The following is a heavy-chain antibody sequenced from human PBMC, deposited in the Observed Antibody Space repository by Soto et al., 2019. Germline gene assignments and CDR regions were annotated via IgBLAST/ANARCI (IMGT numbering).Heavy chain of an antibody. CDR2: ISAYNGDT. CDR3: ARETSGQPDY. V-gene: IGHV1-18*04. Sequence: GASVKVSCVASGYTFTGYYMRWVRQAPGQGLEWVGWISAYNGDTNYAQRLQDRVTMTTDTSTSTAHMELRSLTSNDTAVYYCARETSGQPDYWGQGTLVTVSS. J-gene: IGHJ4*02. D-gene: IGHD3-3*01. CDR1: GYTFTGYY.